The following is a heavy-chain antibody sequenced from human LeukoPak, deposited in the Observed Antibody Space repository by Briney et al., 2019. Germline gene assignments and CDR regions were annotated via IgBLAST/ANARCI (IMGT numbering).Heavy chain of an antibody. J-gene: IGHJ4*02. Sequence: GGSLRLSCAASGFTFSSYAMHWVRQAPGKGLEYVSGISSNGGSTYYANSVRSRFTISRDNSKNTLYLQMGSLRTEDMAMYYCARNPSVWGQGTLVTVSS. V-gene: IGHV3-64*01. CDR2: ISSNGGST. CDR1: GFTFSSYA. CDR3: ARNPSV.